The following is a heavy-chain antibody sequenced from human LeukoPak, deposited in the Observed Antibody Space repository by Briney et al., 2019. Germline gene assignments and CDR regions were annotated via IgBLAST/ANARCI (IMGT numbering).Heavy chain of an antibody. CDR1: GGSISSYY. J-gene: IGHJ4*02. D-gene: IGHD4-17*01. CDR2: IYYSGST. CDR3: ASFDYGDYVVDY. Sequence: TSETLSLTCTVSGGSISSYYWSWIRQPPGKGLEWIGYIYYSGSTNYNPSLKSRVTISVDTSKNQFSLKLSSVTAADTAAYYCASFDYGDYVVDYWGQGTLVTVSS. V-gene: IGHV4-59*01.